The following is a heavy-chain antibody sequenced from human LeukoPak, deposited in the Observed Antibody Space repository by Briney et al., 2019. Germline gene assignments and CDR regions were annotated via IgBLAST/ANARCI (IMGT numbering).Heavy chain of an antibody. V-gene: IGHV3-74*01. CDR2: INSDGSST. CDR1: GFTFSGYW. CDR3: TTVNVPATSY. D-gene: IGHD2-15*01. J-gene: IGHJ4*02. Sequence: GGSLRLSCATSGFTFSGYWMHWVRQAPGEGLVWVSRINSDGSSTSYADSVRGRFTISRDNAKNTLYLQMSSLRADDTAVYYCTTVNVPATSYWGQGTLVTVSS.